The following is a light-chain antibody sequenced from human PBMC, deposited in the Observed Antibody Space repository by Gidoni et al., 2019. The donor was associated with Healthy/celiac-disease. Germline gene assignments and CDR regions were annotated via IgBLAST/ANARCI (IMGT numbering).Light chain of an antibody. V-gene: IGKV2-28*01. Sequence: DIVMTQSPLSLPVTPGEPASISCRSSQSLLHRNGYNYLDWYLQKPGQSPQLLIYLGSNRASGVPDRFSGSGSGTDFALKISRVEAEDVGVYYGMQALQIPWTFXQXTKVEIK. CDR2: LGS. CDR3: MQALQIPWT. CDR1: QSLLHRNGYNY. J-gene: IGKJ1*01.